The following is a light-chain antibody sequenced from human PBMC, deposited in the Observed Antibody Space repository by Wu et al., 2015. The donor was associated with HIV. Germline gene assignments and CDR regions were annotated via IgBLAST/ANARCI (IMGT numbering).Light chain of an antibody. V-gene: IGKV3-11*01. J-gene: IGKJ5*01. CDR1: QHVSNY. Sequence: EIVLTQSPATLSFSPGERATLSCRASQHVSNYLAWYQQKLGQAPRLLIHGASIRATGIPARFSGTGSGTDFTLTINSLEPDDFAVYYCQQRYIWPLTFGQGTRLEIK. CDR3: QQRYIWPLT. CDR2: GAS.